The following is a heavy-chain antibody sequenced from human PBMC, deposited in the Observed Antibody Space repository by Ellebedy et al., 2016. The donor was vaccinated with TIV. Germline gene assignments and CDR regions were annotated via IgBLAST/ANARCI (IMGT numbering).Heavy chain of an antibody. CDR1: GFTFSSYA. CDR3: AKRGHCSSTSCYIGEWDYYMDV. Sequence: GESLKISXAASGFTFSSYAMHWVRQAPGKGLEWVAVISYDGSNKYYADSVKGRFIISRDNSKNTLYLQMNSLRAEDTAVYYCAKRGHCSSTSCYIGEWDYYMDVWGKGTTVTVSS. V-gene: IGHV3-30-3*02. J-gene: IGHJ6*03. D-gene: IGHD2-2*02. CDR2: ISYDGSNK.